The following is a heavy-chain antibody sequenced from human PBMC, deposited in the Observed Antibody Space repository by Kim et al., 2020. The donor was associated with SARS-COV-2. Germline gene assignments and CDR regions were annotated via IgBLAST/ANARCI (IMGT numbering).Heavy chain of an antibody. CDR1: GYTFTSYG. CDR3: ARVRWELLDWAIRYYGMDV. Sequence: ASVKVSCKASGYTFTSYGISWVRQAPGQGLEWMGWISAYNGNTNYAQKLQGRVTMTTDTSTSTAYMELRSLRSDDTAVYYCARVRWELLDWAIRYYGMDVWGQGTTVTVSS. V-gene: IGHV1-18*01. J-gene: IGHJ6*02. D-gene: IGHD1-26*01. CDR2: ISAYNGNT.